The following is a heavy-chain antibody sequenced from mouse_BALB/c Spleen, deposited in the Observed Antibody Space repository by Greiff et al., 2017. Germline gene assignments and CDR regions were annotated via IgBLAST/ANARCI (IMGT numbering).Heavy chain of an antibody. V-gene: IGHV1-9*01. Sequence: QVQLQQSGAELMKPGASVKISCKATGYTFSSYWIEWVKQRPGHGLEWIGEILPGSGSTNYNEKFKGKATFTADTSSNTAYMQLSSLTSEDSAVYYCASELTGTYFDYWGQGTLVTVSA. D-gene: IGHD4-1*01. J-gene: IGHJ3*01. CDR1: GYTFSSYW. CDR2: ILPGSGST. CDR3: ASELTGTYFDY.